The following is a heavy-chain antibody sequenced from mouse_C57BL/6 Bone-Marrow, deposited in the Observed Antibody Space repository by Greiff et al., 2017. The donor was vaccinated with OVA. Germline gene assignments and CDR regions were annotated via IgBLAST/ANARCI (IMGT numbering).Heavy chain of an antibody. CDR2: ISDGGSYT. Sequence: EVHLVESGGGLVKPGGSLKLSCAASGFTFSSYAMSWVRQTPEKRLEWVATISDGGSYTYYPDNVKGRFTISRDNAKNNLYLQMSHLKSEDTAMYYCARDSAMDYWGQGTSVTVSS. J-gene: IGHJ4*01. V-gene: IGHV5-4*01. CDR3: ARDSAMDY. CDR1: GFTFSSYA.